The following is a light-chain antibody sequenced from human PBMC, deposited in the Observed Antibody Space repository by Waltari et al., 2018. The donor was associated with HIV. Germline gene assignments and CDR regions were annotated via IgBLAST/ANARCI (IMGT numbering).Light chain of an antibody. V-gene: IGKV4-1*01. CDR2: WAS. CDR3: QQYFSTLMYT. CDR1: QSVLYSPNNKNY. J-gene: IGKJ2*01. Sequence: DIVMTQSPDSLAVSLGERATINCKSSQSVLYSPNNKNYLAWYQQKPGQPPKLLIYWASIRESGVPDRFSGSGSGTDFTLTISSLQAEDVAVYYCQQYFSTLMYTFGQGTKLEIK.